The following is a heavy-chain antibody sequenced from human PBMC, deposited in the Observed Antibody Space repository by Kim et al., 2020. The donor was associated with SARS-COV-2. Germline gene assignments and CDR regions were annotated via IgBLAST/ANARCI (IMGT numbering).Heavy chain of an antibody. D-gene: IGHD3-10*01. CDR3: AREGSGSYNWLEP. CDR1: GYTFDTFS. Sequence: ASVKVSCKASGYTFDTFSLYWLRQAPGQRFEWTGWINGGNGNTRYSQNFQGRVTFTRDASATTAFMELTRLTFKYTAVYYCAREGSGSYNWLEPWGQGTL. CDR2: INGGNGNT. J-gene: IGHJ5*02. V-gene: IGHV1-3*01.